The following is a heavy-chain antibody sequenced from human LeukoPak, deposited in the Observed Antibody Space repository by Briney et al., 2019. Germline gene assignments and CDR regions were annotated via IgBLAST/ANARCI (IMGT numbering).Heavy chain of an antibody. V-gene: IGHV3-49*04. CDR1: GFIFSTYW. J-gene: IGHJ4*02. CDR3: TRDPGPYCGGDCYKFDY. Sequence: PGGSLRLSCAASGFIFSTYWMNWVRQAPGKGLEWVGFIRSKAYGGTAEYAASVKGRFTMSRDDSRSIAYLQMNSLKTEDTAVYFCTRDPGPYCGGDCYKFDYWGQGTLVTVSP. CDR2: IRSKAYGGTA. D-gene: IGHD2-21*02.